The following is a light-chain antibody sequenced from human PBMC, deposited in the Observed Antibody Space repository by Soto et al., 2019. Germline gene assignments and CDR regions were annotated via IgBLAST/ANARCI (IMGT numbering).Light chain of an antibody. Sequence: DIQMTQSPSTLSASVGDRVTITCRASQTLSSWLAWYQQKPGKTPKLLIYDVSTLESGVPSRFSGSGSGTEFTLTISSLQPDDFATDYCQQYNSYSLTFGGGTKVEIK. CDR2: DVS. V-gene: IGKV1-5*01. CDR1: QTLSSW. J-gene: IGKJ4*01. CDR3: QQYNSYSLT.